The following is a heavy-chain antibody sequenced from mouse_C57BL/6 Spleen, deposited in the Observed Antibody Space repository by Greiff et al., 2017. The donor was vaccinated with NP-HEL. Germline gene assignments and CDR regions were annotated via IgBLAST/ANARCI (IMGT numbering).Heavy chain of an antibody. J-gene: IGHJ3*01. CDR3: TRYGSWFAY. CDR2: IDPENGET. V-gene: IGHV14-4*01. CDR1: GFNIKDDY. D-gene: IGHD1-1*01. Sequence: EVQLQQSGAELVRPGASVKLSCTASGFNIKDDYMHWVKQRPEQGLEWIGWIDPENGETEYAPKFQGKATITADTSSNTAYLKLSSLTSEDTAVYYCTRYGSWFAYGGQGTLVTVSA.